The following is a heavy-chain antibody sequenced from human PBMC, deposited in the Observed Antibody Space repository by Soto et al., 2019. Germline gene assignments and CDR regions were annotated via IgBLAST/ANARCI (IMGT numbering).Heavy chain of an antibody. CDR1: GDSVSSNSAA. CDR2: TYYRSKWYN. D-gene: IGHD6-19*01. CDR3: ARDRRGSSGWYFYYGMDV. V-gene: IGHV6-1*01. Sequence: SQTLSITCAISGDSVSSNSAAWNWIRQSPSRGLEWLGRTYYRSKWYNDYAVSVKSRITINPDTSKNQFSLQLNSVTPEDTAVYYCARDRRGSSGWYFYYGMDVWGQGTTVTVSS. J-gene: IGHJ6*02.